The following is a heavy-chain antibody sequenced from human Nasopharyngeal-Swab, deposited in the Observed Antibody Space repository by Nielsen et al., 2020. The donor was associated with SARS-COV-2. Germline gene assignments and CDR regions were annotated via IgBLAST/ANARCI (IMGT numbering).Heavy chain of an antibody. D-gene: IGHD4-11*01. CDR1: GFTFTSSA. CDR3: AAYSSGPYYYYYGMDV. CDR2: IVVGSGNT. Sequence: SVKVSCKASGFTFTSSAMQGVRQARGQRLEWIGWIVVGSGNTNYAQKFQERVTITRDMSTSTAYMELSSLRSEDTAVYYCAAYSSGPYYYYYGMDVWGQGTTVTVSS. J-gene: IGHJ6*02. V-gene: IGHV1-58*02.